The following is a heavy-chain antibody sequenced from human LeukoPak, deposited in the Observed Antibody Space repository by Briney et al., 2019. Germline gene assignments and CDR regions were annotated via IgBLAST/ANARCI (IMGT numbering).Heavy chain of an antibody. V-gene: IGHV3-23*01. CDR3: ARWAGYGDS. Sequence: QPGGSLRLSCEASGFTFSSYGITWVRQAPGKGLEWVSGISGSSGNIYYADSVKGRFTISRDSSKNTLYLQMNSLRVEDTAVYYCARWAGYGDSWGQGTLVTVSS. CDR1: GFTFSSYG. D-gene: IGHD5-12*01. J-gene: IGHJ4*02. CDR2: ISGSSGNI.